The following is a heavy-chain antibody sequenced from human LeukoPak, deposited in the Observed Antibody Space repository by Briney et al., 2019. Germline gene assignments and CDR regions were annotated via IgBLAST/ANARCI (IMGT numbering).Heavy chain of an antibody. V-gene: IGHV3-74*01. CDR1: GFTFSSYW. Sequence: GGSLRLSCAASGFTFSSYWMHWVRQAPGKGLVWVSRINSDGSSTSYADSVKGRFTISRDNAKNTLYLQMNSLRAEDTAVYYCARRAKLSHLNYDFWSGYPANYYYYGMDVWGQGTTVTVSS. D-gene: IGHD3-3*01. CDR2: INSDGSST. CDR3: ARRAKLSHLNYDFWSGYPANYYYYGMDV. J-gene: IGHJ6*02.